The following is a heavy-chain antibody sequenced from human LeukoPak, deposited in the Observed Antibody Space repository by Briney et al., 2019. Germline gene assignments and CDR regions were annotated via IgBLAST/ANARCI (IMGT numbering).Heavy chain of an antibody. Sequence: ASVKVSCKASGYTFTSYGISWVRQAPGQGLEWMGWISAYNGNTNYAQKLQGRVTMTTDTSTSTAYIELRSLRSEDTAVYYCARDRVTYDYVWASYRFGYFDYWGQGTLVTVSS. V-gene: IGHV1-18*01. J-gene: IGHJ4*02. D-gene: IGHD3-16*02. CDR1: GYTFTSYG. CDR2: ISAYNGNT. CDR3: ARDRVTYDYVWASYRFGYFDY.